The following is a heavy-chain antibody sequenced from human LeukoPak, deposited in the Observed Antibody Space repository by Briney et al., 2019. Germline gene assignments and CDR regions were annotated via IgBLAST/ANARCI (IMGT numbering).Heavy chain of an antibody. CDR1: GGSISSYY. CDR2: IYTSGST. J-gene: IGHJ6*03. V-gene: IGHV4-4*07. Sequence: PSETLSLTCTVSGGSISSYYWSWIRQPAGKGLEWIGRIYTSGSTNYNPSLKSRVTMSVDTSKNQFSLKLSSVTAADTAVYYCARVSHYGDYDYYMDVWGKGTTVTISS. D-gene: IGHD4-17*01. CDR3: ARVSHYGDYDYYMDV.